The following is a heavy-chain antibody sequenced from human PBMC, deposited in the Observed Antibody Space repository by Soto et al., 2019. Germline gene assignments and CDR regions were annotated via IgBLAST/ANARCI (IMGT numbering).Heavy chain of an antibody. D-gene: IGHD2-15*01. Sequence: PSETLSLTCSVSGYSVTISDYYWARIRQPPGKGLEWIGSMFYSGLTYYNPSLKSRVTLSVDTSKNQFSVRLNSVTAADTAVYYCAPLSVSLSGPYGIHVWGQGTTVTVSS. CDR1: GYSVTISDYY. CDR2: MFYSGLT. V-gene: IGHV4-39*01. J-gene: IGHJ6*02. CDR3: APLSVSLSGPYGIHV.